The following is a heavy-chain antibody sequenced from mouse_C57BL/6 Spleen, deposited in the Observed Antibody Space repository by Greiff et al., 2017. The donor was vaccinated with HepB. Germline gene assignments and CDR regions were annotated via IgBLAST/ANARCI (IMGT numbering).Heavy chain of an antibody. Sequence: VQLQQPGAELVKPGASVKLSCKASGYTFTSYWLHWVKQRPGQGLEWIGMIHPNSGSTNYNEKFKSKATLTVDESSRTAYMQLSSLTSEDSAVYYCARSDGNYGGYFDYWGQGTTLTVSS. CDR3: ARSDGNYGGYFDY. CDR2: IHPNSGST. J-gene: IGHJ2*01. CDR1: GYTFTSYW. D-gene: IGHD2-1*01. V-gene: IGHV1-64*01.